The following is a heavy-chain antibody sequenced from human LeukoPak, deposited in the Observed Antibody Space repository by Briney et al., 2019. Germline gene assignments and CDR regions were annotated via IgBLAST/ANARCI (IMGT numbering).Heavy chain of an antibody. V-gene: IGHV4-61*05. CDR3: ARAGTMVRGVTILPQNWYFDL. CDR1: GDSISRSSDY. D-gene: IGHD3-10*01. Sequence: SETLSPTCTVSGDSISRSSDYWGWIRQPPGKGLEWIGYIYYSGSTNHNPSLKSRVTISVDTSKNQFSLKLSSVTAADTAVYYCARAGTMVRGVTILPQNWYFDLWGRGTLVTVSS. CDR2: IYYSGST. J-gene: IGHJ2*01.